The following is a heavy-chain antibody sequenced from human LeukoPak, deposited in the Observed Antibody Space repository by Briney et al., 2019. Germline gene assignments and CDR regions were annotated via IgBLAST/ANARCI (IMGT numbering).Heavy chain of an antibody. V-gene: IGHV3-48*01. CDR2: ISSSSSTI. Sequence: PGGSLRLSCAASGFTFSSYSMNWVRQAPGKGLEWVSYISSSSSTIYYADPVKGRFTISRDNAKNSLYPQMNSLRAEDTAVYYCASTSAAAGTFDPWGQGTLVTVSS. J-gene: IGHJ5*02. CDR3: ASTSAAAGTFDP. CDR1: GFTFSSYS. D-gene: IGHD6-13*01.